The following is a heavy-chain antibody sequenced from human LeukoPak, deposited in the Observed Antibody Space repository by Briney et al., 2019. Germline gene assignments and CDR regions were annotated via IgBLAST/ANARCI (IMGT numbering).Heavy chain of an antibody. CDR2: ISSSGSTI. CDR3: AWSRDGYNYFVY. CDR1: GFTFSSYE. Sequence: TGGSLRLSCAASGFTFSSYEMNWVRQAPGKGLEWVSYISSSGSTIYYADSVKGRFTISRDNAKNSLYLQMNSLRAEDTAVYHCAWSRDGYNYFVYWGQGTLVTVSS. V-gene: IGHV3-48*03. J-gene: IGHJ4*02. D-gene: IGHD5-24*01.